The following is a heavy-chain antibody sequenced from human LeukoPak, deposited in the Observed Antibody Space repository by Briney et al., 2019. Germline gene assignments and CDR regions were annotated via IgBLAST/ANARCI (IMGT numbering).Heavy chain of an antibody. CDR3: ARADYDSSSYYYYGIDV. Sequence: GGSLRLSCAASGFTFSSYSMNRVRQARGKGLEWGSSISSSSSYIYYADSVKGRFTISRDNAKNSLYLQMNSLRAEDTAVYYCARADYDSSSYYYYGIDVWGQGTTVTVSS. D-gene: IGHD3-22*01. V-gene: IGHV3-21*01. CDR2: ISSSSSYI. CDR1: GFTFSSYS. J-gene: IGHJ6*02.